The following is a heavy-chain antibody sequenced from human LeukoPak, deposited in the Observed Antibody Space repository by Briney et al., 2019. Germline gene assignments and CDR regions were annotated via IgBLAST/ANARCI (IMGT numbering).Heavy chain of an antibody. J-gene: IGHJ4*02. V-gene: IGHV4-59*01. D-gene: IGHD3-10*01. CDR3: AIGMVRGGDWY. CDR2: IYYSGTT. Sequence: SETLSLTCTVSGGSISNYYWNWIRQPPGKGLEWIGYIYYSGTTNYNPSLKSRVSMSVDTSKNQFSLKLSSVTAADTAVYYCAIGMVRGGDWYWGQGTLVTVSS. CDR1: GGSISNYY.